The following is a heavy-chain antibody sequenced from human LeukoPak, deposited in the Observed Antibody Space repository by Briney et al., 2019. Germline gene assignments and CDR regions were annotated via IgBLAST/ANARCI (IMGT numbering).Heavy chain of an antibody. CDR3: AMIAAAGTGVDY. D-gene: IGHD6-13*01. Sequence: SVKVSCKASGGTFGSYATGWVRQAPGQGLEWMGRIIPILGIANYAQKFQGRVTITADKSTSTAYMELSSLRSEDTAVYYCAMIAAAGTGVDYWGQGTLVTVSS. J-gene: IGHJ4*02. CDR1: GGTFGSYA. CDR2: IIPILGIA. V-gene: IGHV1-69*04.